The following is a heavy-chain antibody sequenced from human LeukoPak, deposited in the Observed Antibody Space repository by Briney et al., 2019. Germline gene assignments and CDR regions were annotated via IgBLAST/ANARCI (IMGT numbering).Heavy chain of an antibody. Sequence: KPSETLSLTCAAYGGSFSGYYWSWIRQPPGKGLEWIGEINRSGSTNYNPSLKSRVTISVDTSKNQFSLKLSSVTAADTAVYYCARALRLTTVTTKSWYFDLWGRGTLVTVSS. CDR2: INRSGST. D-gene: IGHD4-11*01. CDR3: ARALRLTTVTTKSWYFDL. CDR1: GGSFSGYY. J-gene: IGHJ2*01. V-gene: IGHV4-34*01.